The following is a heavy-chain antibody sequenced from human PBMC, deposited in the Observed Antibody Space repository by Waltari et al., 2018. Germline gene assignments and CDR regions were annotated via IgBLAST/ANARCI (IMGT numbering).Heavy chain of an antibody. CDR1: GGSISSYY. D-gene: IGHD2-2*02. Sequence: QVQLQESGPGLVKPSETLSLTCTVSGGSISSYYWSWIRQPPGKGLEWIGYIYYSGGTNYNPALKSRVTISVDTSKNQFSLKLSSVTAADTAVYYCARINIVVVPAAIVRWFDPWGQGTLVTVSS. CDR3: ARINIVVVPAAIVRWFDP. J-gene: IGHJ5*02. V-gene: IGHV4-59*01. CDR2: IYYSGGT.